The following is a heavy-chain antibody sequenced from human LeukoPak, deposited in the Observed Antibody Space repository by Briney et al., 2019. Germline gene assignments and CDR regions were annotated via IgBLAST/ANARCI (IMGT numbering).Heavy chain of an antibody. CDR3: ASLVDIVVVPAAIEAIDY. D-gene: IGHD2-2*01. J-gene: IGHJ4*02. Sequence: GGSLRLSCAASGFTFSSYEMNCVRQAPGKGLEWVSYISSSGSTIYYADSVKGRFTISRDNAKNSLYLQMNSLRAEDTAVYYCASLVDIVVVPAAIEAIDYWGQGTLVTVSS. CDR1: GFTFSSYE. CDR2: ISSSGSTI. V-gene: IGHV3-48*03.